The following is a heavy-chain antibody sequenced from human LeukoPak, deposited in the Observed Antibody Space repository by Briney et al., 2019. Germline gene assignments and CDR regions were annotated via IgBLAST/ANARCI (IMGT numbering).Heavy chain of an antibody. CDR3: ASLGIGYYYFDF. J-gene: IGHJ4*02. CDR1: GGSISSSSYY. CDR2: WYNNGTS. Sequence: SETLSLTCTVSGGSISSSSYYWTWIRQSPGKGLEWIGSWYNNGTSYYNPSLHSRVTISLDTSKNQFSLKLTSVTAADTAVFYCASLGIGYYYFDFWGQGIPVTVSS. V-gene: IGHV4-39*07. D-gene: IGHD1-26*01.